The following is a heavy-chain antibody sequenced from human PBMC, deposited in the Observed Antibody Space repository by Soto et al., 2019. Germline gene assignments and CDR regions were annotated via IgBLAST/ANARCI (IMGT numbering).Heavy chain of an antibody. Sequence: SETLSLTCTVSGGSISSSSYYWGWIRQPPGKGLEWIGSIYYSGSTYYNPSLKSRVTISVDTSKNQFSLKLSSVTAADTAVYYCATNPLLWFGELPQEIDYWGQGTLVTVSS. J-gene: IGHJ4*02. D-gene: IGHD3-10*01. CDR3: ATNPLLWFGELPQEIDY. CDR1: GGSISSSSYY. CDR2: IYYSGST. V-gene: IGHV4-39*01.